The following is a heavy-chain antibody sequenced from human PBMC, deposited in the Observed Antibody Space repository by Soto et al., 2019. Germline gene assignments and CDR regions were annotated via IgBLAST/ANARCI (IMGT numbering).Heavy chain of an antibody. V-gene: IGHV4-59*01. CDR2: IHYSGST. Sequence: QVQLQESGPGLVKPSETLSLTCTVSGGSISSYYWSWIRQPPGKGLEWIGYIHYSGSTYYNPSLKRRVTISVDTSKTRFSLKLSSVTAADTAVYYCARESGGGFYQRHSHWFDPWGQGTLVTVSS. CDR1: GGSISSYY. CDR3: ARESGGGFYQRHSHWFDP. D-gene: IGHD3-22*01. J-gene: IGHJ5*02.